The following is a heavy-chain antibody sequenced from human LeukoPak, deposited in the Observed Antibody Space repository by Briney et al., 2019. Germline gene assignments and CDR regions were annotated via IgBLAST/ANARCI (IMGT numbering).Heavy chain of an antibody. J-gene: IGHJ4*02. CDR3: ARDDYYGSGTYYRAFGN. CDR2: IYYSGST. Sequence: SETLSLTCTVSGGSISSGDYYWSSIRQPPGKGLEWIGYIYYSGSTYYNPSLKSRVTISVDTSKNQFSLNLSSVTAADTAVYYCARDDYYGSGTYYRAFGNCGQGTLVTVSS. D-gene: IGHD3-10*01. CDR1: GGSISSGDYY. V-gene: IGHV4-30-4*08.